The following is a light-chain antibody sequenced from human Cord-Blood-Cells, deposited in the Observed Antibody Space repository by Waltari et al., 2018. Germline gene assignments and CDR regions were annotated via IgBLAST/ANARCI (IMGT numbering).Light chain of an antibody. Sequence: ELVLTQSPGTLSLSPGERATLSCRASQSVSSSYLAWYQQKPGQAPRLLIYGASSRATCIPDRFSGSRSGTDFTLNISRLEPEDFAVYYCQQYGSSPPFTFGPGTKVDIK. CDR1: QSVSSSY. CDR2: GAS. CDR3: QQYGSSPPFT. J-gene: IGKJ3*01. V-gene: IGKV3-20*01.